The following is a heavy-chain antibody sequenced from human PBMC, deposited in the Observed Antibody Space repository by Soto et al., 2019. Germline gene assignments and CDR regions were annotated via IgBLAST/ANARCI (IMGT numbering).Heavy chain of an antibody. CDR3: AILESGGSSGWLKLGY. CDR2: IYYSGST. CDR1: GGSISSYY. V-gene: IGHV4-59*08. J-gene: IGHJ4*02. D-gene: IGHD6-19*01. Sequence: SETLSLTCTVSGGSISSYYWSWIRQPPGKGLEWIGYIYYSGSTNYNPSLKSRVTISVDTSKNQFSLKLSSVTAADTAVYYCAILESGGSSGWLKLGYCSQGSLVIVSS.